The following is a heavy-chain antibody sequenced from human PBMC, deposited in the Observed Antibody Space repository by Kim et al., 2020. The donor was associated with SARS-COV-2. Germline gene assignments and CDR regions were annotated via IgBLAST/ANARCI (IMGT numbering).Heavy chain of an antibody. CDR3: ARRSRIDPFNY. D-gene: IGHD1-26*01. CDR2: INHSGST. Sequence: SETLSLTCAVYGGSFSGYYWSWIRQPPVKGLEWIGEINHSGSTNYNPSLKSRVTISVDTSKNQFSLKLSSVTAADTAVYYCARRSRIDPFNYWGQGTLVTVSS. V-gene: IGHV4-34*01. J-gene: IGHJ4*02. CDR1: GGSFSGYY.